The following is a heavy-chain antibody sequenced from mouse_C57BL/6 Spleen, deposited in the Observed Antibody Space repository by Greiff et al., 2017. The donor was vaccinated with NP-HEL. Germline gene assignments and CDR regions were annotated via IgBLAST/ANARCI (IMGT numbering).Heavy chain of an antibody. CDR3: AQRFAY. CDR2: ISYDGSN. J-gene: IGHJ3*01. CDR1: GYSITSGYY. Sequence: EVQLQESGPGLVKPSQSLSLTCSVTGYSITSGYYWNWIRQFPGNKLEWMGYISYDGSNNYNPSLKNRISITRDTSKNQFFLKLNSVTTEDTATYYCAQRFAYWGQGTLVTVSA. V-gene: IGHV3-6*01.